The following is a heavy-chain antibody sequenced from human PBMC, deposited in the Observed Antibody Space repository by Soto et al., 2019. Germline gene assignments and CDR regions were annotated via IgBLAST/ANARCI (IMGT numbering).Heavy chain of an antibody. J-gene: IGHJ6*02. CDR3: VKEFWIQSPLGMDV. CDR2: ITTSGGTT. D-gene: IGHD5-18*01. V-gene: IGHV3-64D*06. Sequence: PGGSLRLSCSASGFTFSSYAMHWVRQAPGKGLDYVSSITTSGGTTYYALSVKGRFTISRDNSKNTLFLHMSSLSPEDTAVYYCVKEFWIQSPLGMDVWGQGATVTVSS. CDR1: GFTFSSYA.